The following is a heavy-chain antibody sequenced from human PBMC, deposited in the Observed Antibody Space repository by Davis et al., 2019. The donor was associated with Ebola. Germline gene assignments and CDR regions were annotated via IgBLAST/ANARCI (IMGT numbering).Heavy chain of an antibody. CDR2: ISAYNGNT. V-gene: IGHV1-18*01. Sequence: ASVKVSCKASGYTFTSYGISWVRQAPGQGLEWMGWISAYNGNTNYAQRLQGRVTMTTDTSTSTAYMELRSLRSDDTVVYYCATDPPYCSSTSCYLGYWGQGTLVTVSS. CDR3: ATDPPYCSSTSCYLGY. J-gene: IGHJ4*02. CDR1: GYTFTSYG. D-gene: IGHD2-2*01.